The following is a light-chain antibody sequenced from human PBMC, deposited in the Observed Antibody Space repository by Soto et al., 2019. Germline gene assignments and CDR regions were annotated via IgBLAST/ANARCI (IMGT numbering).Light chain of an antibody. CDR3: QQLNSYPLT. CDR2: AAS. CDR1: QGISSY. J-gene: IGKJ3*01. V-gene: IGKV1-9*01. Sequence: DIPLTQSPSFLSASVGDRVTITCRASQGISSYLAWYQQKPGKAPKLLIYAASTLQSGVPSRFSGSGSGTECTLTISSLQPEDFATYYCQQLNSYPLTFGPGTKVDIK.